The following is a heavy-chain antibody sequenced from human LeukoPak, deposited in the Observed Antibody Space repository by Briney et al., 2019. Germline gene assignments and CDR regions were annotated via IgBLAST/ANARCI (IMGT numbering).Heavy chain of an antibody. J-gene: IGHJ4*02. CDR3: AGNRLGELSFNY. D-gene: IGHD3-16*02. V-gene: IGHV1-69*13. CDR2: IIPIFGTA. Sequence: SVKVSCKASGGTFSSYAISWVRQAPGQGLEWMGGIIPIFGTANYAQKFQGRVTITADESTSTAYMELSSLRSDDTAVYYWAGNRLGELSFNYWGQGTLVTVSS. CDR1: GGTFSSYA.